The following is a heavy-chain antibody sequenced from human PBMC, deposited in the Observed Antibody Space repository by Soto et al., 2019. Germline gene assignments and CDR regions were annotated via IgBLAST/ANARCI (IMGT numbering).Heavy chain of an antibody. CDR3: ARGPGYCSGGSCYVHFDY. CDR1: GYTFTSYA. Sequence: QVQLVQSGAEVKKPGASVKVSCKASGYTFTSYAMHWVRQAPGQRLEWMGWINAGNGNTKYSQKFQGRVTITRDTSASTAYMELSSLRSEDTAVYYWARGPGYCSGGSCYVHFDYWGQGTLVTVSS. J-gene: IGHJ4*02. V-gene: IGHV1-3*01. CDR2: INAGNGNT. D-gene: IGHD2-15*01.